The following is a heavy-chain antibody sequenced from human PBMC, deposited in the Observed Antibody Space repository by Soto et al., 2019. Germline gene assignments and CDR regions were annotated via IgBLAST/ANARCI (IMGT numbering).Heavy chain of an antibody. V-gene: IGHV4-28*01. CDR3: ARRPSEFWFDP. CDR2: IYYSGTT. Sequence: SETLSLTCAVSGYSISSSNWWGWIRQPPGKGLEWIGYIYYSGTTYYNPSLKSRVTMSVDTSKNQFSLKLTSVTAVDTAVYYCARRPSEFWFDPWGQGTLVTVSS. CDR1: GYSISSSNW. D-gene: IGHD1-26*01. J-gene: IGHJ5*02.